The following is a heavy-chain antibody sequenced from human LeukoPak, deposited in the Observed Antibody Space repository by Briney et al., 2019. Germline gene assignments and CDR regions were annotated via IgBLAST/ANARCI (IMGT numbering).Heavy chain of an antibody. Sequence: PGGSLRLSCAASGFTFSSYGMSWVRQAPGKGLEWVSAISGSGGSTYYADSVKGRFTISRDNSKNTLYLQMNSLRAKDTAVYYCAKGGDYGYYFDYWGQGTLVTVSS. J-gene: IGHJ4*02. CDR1: GFTFSSYG. CDR3: AKGGDYGYYFDY. CDR2: ISGSGGST. V-gene: IGHV3-23*01. D-gene: IGHD4-17*01.